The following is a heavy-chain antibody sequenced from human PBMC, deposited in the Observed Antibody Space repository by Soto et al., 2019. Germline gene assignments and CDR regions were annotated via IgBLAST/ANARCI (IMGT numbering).Heavy chain of an antibody. V-gene: IGHV1-18*01. Sequence: QVQLVQSGAEVKNPGASVKVSCKASGYTFTRYGIGWARQAPGQGLEWMGWINTYNGNTNYAQNVQGRVTLTTDTPTSKAYMELRSLRSNDTAIYYCAMVDVYVTPSPQDVWGQGTTVIVSS. CDR2: INTYNGNT. J-gene: IGHJ6*02. D-gene: IGHD3-16*01. CDR1: GYTFTRYG. CDR3: AMVDVYVTPSPQDV.